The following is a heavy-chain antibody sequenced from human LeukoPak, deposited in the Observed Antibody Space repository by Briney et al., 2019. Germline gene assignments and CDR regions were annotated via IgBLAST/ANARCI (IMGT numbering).Heavy chain of an antibody. CDR1: GYSISSGYY. Sequence: PSETLSLTCTVSGYSISSGYYWGWIRQPPGKGLEWIGSIYHSGSTYYNPSLKSRVTISVDTSKNQFSLKLSSVTAADTAVYYCARIVVMPYYYYYMDVWGKGTTVTVSS. V-gene: IGHV4-38-2*02. CDR2: IYHSGST. CDR3: ARIVVMPYYYYYMDV. J-gene: IGHJ6*03. D-gene: IGHD3-22*01.